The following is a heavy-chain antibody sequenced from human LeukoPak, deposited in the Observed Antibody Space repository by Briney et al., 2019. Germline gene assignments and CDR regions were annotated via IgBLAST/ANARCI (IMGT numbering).Heavy chain of an antibody. CDR2: ISGSGGST. D-gene: IGHD3-10*01. CDR1: GFTFSSYG. CDR3: AKGIGFGELLLYYFDY. J-gene: IGHJ4*02. Sequence: GGSLRLSCAASGFTFSSYGMSWVRQAPGKGLEWVSAISGSGGSTYYADSVKGRFTISRDNSKNTLYLQMNSLRAEDTAVYYCAKGIGFGELLLYYFDYWGQGTLVTVSS. V-gene: IGHV3-23*01.